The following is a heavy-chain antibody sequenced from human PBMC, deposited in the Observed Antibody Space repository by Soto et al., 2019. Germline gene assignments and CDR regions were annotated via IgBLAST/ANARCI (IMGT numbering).Heavy chain of an antibody. Sequence: ASVKVSCKASGYTFTSYYMHWVRQAPGQGLEWMGIINPSGGSTSYAQKFQGRVTMTRDTSTSTVYMELSSLRSEDTAVYYCAREGIAAAGTGAWFDPWGQGTLVTVSS. CDR1: GYTFTSYY. CDR2: INPSGGST. D-gene: IGHD6-13*01. J-gene: IGHJ5*02. V-gene: IGHV1-46*01. CDR3: AREGIAAAGTGAWFDP.